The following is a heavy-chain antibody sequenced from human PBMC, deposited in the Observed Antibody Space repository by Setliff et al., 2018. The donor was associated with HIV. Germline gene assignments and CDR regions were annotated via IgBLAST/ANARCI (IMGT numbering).Heavy chain of an antibody. CDR3: ARAYYHDSSGYQGFDY. V-gene: IGHV1-18*01. J-gene: IGHJ4*02. D-gene: IGHD3-22*01. CDR2: ISAYNLNT. CDR1: GYTFSRYG. Sequence: ASVNVSCKTSGYTFSRYGFSWVRQAPGQGLEWMGWISAYNLNTNYAQKFQGRVTMTTDTSASTGYMELRSLRSDDTAVYYCARAYYHDSSGYQGFDYWGQGTLVTVSS.